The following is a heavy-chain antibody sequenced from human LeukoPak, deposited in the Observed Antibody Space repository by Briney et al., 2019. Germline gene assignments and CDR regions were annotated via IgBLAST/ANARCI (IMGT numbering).Heavy chain of an antibody. Sequence: GGSLRLSCAASGFTFSNYWMHWVRQAPGKGLVWVSCINSDGSSTSYADSVKGRFTISRDNAKNTLYLQMNSLRAEDTAVYYCARVPDSSSSPDPWGQGTLVTVSS. J-gene: IGHJ5*02. CDR1: GFTFSNYW. CDR3: ARVPDSSSSPDP. D-gene: IGHD6-13*01. CDR2: INSDGSST. V-gene: IGHV3-74*01.